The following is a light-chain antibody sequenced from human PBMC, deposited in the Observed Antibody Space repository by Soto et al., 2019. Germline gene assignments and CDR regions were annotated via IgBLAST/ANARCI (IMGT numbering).Light chain of an antibody. CDR1: QTISSSY. Sequence: EIVLTQSPGTLSLSPGERATLSCRASQTISSSYLAWHQQKPGQAPRLLIYGASSRATGIPDRFSGSGSGTDFTLTISRLEPEDFAVYYCHQYGIAPQTFGQGTKLEIK. CDR3: HQYGIAPQT. V-gene: IGKV3-20*01. CDR2: GAS. J-gene: IGKJ2*01.